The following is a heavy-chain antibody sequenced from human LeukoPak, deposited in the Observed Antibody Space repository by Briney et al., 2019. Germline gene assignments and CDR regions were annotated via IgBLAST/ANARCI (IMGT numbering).Heavy chain of an antibody. CDR1: GGSFSGYY. Sequence: SETLSLTCAVYGGSFSGYYWSWIRQPPGKGLEWIGTIYYGGSTHYNPSLKSRITISAETSKNQFSLKLSSVTAADTAVYYCARLTFGGFDPWGQGTLVTVSS. CDR2: IYYGGST. CDR3: ARLTFGGFDP. J-gene: IGHJ5*02. D-gene: IGHD3/OR15-3a*01. V-gene: IGHV4-34*01.